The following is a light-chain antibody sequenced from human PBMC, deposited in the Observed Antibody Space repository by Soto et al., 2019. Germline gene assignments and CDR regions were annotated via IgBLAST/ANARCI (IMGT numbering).Light chain of an antibody. CDR1: QTLNHNY. Sequence: IGLTLSPGTLSLYQRERAPLSCMANQTLNHNYLAWYQQKPGQAPRLLIYDASSRATGTPDRFSGTGSATDFTLTISRLEPEDFAVYYCQHVGGTTFTVGQGTRLEIK. CDR2: DAS. J-gene: IGKJ5*01. V-gene: IGKV3-20*01. CDR3: QHVGGTTFT.